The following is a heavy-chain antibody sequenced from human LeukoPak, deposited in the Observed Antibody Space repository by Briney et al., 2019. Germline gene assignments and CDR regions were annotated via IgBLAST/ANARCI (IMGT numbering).Heavy chain of an antibody. V-gene: IGHV1-2*02. J-gene: IGHJ4*02. Sequence: ASVKVPCKASGYTFTGYYMHWVRQAPGQGLEWMGWINPNSGGTNYAQKFQGRVTMTRDTSISTAYMELSRLRSDDTAVYYCASASGYSSSWAVDYWGQGTLVTVSS. D-gene: IGHD6-13*01. CDR1: GYTFTGYY. CDR3: ASASGYSSSWAVDY. CDR2: INPNSGGT.